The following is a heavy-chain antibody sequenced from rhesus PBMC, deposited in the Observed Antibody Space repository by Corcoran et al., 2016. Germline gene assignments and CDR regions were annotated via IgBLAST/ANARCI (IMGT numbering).Heavy chain of an antibody. J-gene: IGHJ6*01. V-gene: IGHV3S25*01. CDR1: GFTFSSYG. CDR3: AKDLLREYSTYGLDS. CDR2: INRGGGST. D-gene: IGHD4-23*01. Sequence: EVQLVESGGGLVQPGGSLRLSCAGSGFTFSSYGMYCVRQAPGKGLEWISAINRGGGSTYNAESVKGRFTISRDNSKNTLSLQMNSLRAEDTAVYYCAKDLLREYSTYGLDSWGQGVVVTVSS.